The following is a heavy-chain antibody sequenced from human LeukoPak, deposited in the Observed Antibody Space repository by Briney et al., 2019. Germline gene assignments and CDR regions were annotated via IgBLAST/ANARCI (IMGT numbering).Heavy chain of an antibody. D-gene: IGHD5-18*01. J-gene: IGHJ4*02. CDR2: IIPILGIA. Sequence: SVKVSCKASGGTFSSYAISWVRQAPGQGLEWMGRIIPILGIANYAQKFQGRVTITADKSTSTAYMELSSLRSEDTAVNYCARGLGYSYGPSYFDYWGQGTLVTVSS. CDR1: GGTFSSYA. CDR3: ARGLGYSYGPSYFDY. V-gene: IGHV1-69*04.